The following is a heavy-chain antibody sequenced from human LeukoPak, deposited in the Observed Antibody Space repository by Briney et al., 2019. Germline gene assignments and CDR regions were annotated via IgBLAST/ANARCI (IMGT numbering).Heavy chain of an antibody. CDR2: ISSSSSYI. V-gene: IGHV3-21*01. CDR1: GFTFSSNS. J-gene: IGHJ4*02. CDR3: ARDQSEYYYDSSGYYFDY. Sequence: GGSLRLYCAASGFTFSSNSMNWVRQAPGKGLDWVSSISSSSSYIYYADSVKGRFTISRDNAKNSLYLQMNRLRAEDRAVYYCARDQSEYYYDSSGYYFDYWGQGTLVTVSS. D-gene: IGHD3-22*01.